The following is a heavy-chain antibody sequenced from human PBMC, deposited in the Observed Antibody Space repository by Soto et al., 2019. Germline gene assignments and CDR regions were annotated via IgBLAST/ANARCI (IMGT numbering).Heavy chain of an antibody. CDR1: GGSISSYY. Sequence: QVQLQESGPGLVKPSETLSLTCAVSGGSISSYYWSWIRQPPGKGLEGIGYIYYSGSTNYHPSLNSRADISVDTSKTQFSLNLSSVAAADKAVSYCARGCRRTTTSGVVYWFDPWGQGTLVTVSS. V-gene: IGHV4-59*01. D-gene: IGHD4-4*01. J-gene: IGHJ5*02. CDR2: IYYSGST. CDR3: ARGCRRTTTSGVVYWFDP.